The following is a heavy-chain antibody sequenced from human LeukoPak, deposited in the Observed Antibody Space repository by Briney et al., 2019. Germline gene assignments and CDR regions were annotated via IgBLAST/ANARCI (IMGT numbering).Heavy chain of an antibody. CDR2: IYTSGST. D-gene: IGHD1-26*01. CDR1: GGSISSGSYY. V-gene: IGHV4-61*02. J-gene: IGHJ3*02. CDR3: ARSMGPHDAFDI. Sequence: PSETLSLTCTVSGGSISSGSYYWSWIRQPAGKGLEWIGRIYTSGSTNYNPSLKSRVTISVDTSKNQFSLKLSSVTAADTAVYYCARSMGPHDAFDIWGQGTMVTVSS.